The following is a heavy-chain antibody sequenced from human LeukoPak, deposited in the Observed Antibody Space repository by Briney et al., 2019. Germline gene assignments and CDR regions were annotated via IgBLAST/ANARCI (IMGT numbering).Heavy chain of an antibody. CDR2: INPDSGAT. J-gene: IGHJ4*02. D-gene: IGHD2-15*01. CDR3: ARDLCHGGSCFHFDS. V-gene: IGHV1-2*02. CDR1: GYTFTDYY. Sequence: ASVKVSCQTSGYTFTDYYVHWVRQAPGQGREWLAWINPDSGATNFAQRFQCRVTMTSDTSVNTVHMELNRLRSDETAVYYCARDLCHGGSCFHFDSWGQGTLVTVSS.